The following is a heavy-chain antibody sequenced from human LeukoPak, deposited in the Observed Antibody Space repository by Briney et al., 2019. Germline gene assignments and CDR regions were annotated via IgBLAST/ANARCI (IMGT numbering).Heavy chain of an antibody. V-gene: IGHV3-74*01. D-gene: IGHD6-19*01. CDR2: INTDGSGT. J-gene: IGHJ4*02. Sequence: GGSLRLSCAASGSTFSSYWMHWVRQAPGKGLVWVSRINTDGSGTSYADSVKGRSTISRDNAKNTLYLQMNSLRAEDTAVYYCSGGIGWIIDHWGQGTLVTVSS. CDR1: GSTFSSYW. CDR3: SGGIGWIIDH.